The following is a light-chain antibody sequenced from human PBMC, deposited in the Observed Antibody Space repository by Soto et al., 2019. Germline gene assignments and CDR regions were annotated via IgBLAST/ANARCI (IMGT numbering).Light chain of an antibody. CDR1: SGHSNYA. CDR3: QTWGTGLYVV. J-gene: IGLJ2*01. V-gene: IGLV4-69*01. CDR2: LNSDGSP. Sequence: QSVLTQSPSASASLGASVKLTCTLSSGHSNYAIAWHQQQPEKGPRYLMKLNSDGSPSKGGGIPDRFSGPRSGAERYPTIPSPQSEDEADYDCQTWGTGLYVVVGGRTKLTAL.